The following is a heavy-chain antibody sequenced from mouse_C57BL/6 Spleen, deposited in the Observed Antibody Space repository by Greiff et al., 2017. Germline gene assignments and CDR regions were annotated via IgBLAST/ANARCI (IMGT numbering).Heavy chain of an antibody. D-gene: IGHD2-10*01. Sequence: VHLVESGAELARPGASVKLSCKASGYTFTSYGISWVKQRTGQGLEWIGEIYPRSGNTDYNEKFKGKATLTVDKSSSTAYMELRSLTSEDSAVYFCARGETYYGNYSRFDYWGQGTLVTVSA. CDR3: ARGETYYGNYSRFDY. V-gene: IGHV1-81*01. CDR2: IYPRSGNT. CDR1: GYTFTSYG. J-gene: IGHJ3*01.